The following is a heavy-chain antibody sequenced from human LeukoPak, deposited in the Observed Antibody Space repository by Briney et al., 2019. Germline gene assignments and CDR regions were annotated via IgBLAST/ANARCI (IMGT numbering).Heavy chain of an antibody. J-gene: IGHJ4*02. CDR1: GYTFTGYY. D-gene: IGHD5-18*01. Sequence: GASVKVSCKASGYTFTGYYMHWVRQAPGQGLEWMGWINPNSGGTNYAQKFQGRVTMTRGTSISTAYMELSRLRSDDTAVYYCARAQWIQLWSPFDYWGQGTLVTVSS. CDR3: ARAQWIQLWSPFDY. CDR2: INPNSGGT. V-gene: IGHV1-2*02.